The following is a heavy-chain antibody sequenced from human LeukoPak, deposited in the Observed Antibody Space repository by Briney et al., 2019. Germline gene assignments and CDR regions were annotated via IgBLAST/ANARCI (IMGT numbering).Heavy chain of an antibody. Sequence: PSETLSLTCAVYGGSFSNYYWSWIRQPPGKGLEWVAFIRYDGSLKYYADSMKGRFTISRDNSKNTLYLQMNSLRAEDTAVYYCASSLTMVRGDYWGQGTLVTVSS. D-gene: IGHD3-10*01. V-gene: IGHV3-30*02. J-gene: IGHJ4*02. CDR1: GGSFSNYY. CDR3: ASSLTMVRGDY. CDR2: IRYDGSLK.